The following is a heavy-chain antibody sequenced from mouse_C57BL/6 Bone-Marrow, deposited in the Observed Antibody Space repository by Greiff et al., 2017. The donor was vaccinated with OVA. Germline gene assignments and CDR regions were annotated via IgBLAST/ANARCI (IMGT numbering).Heavy chain of an antibody. CDR3: ARKDFDV. CDR1: GYAFSSSW. V-gene: IGHV1-82*01. CDR2: IYPGDGDT. Sequence: VQLQQSGPELVKPGASVKISCKASGYAFSSSWMNWVKQRPGQGLEWIGRIYPGDGDTNYNGKFKGKATLTADKSSSTAYMQLRSLTSGDSAVYVCARKDFDVWGTGTTVTVSS. J-gene: IGHJ1*03.